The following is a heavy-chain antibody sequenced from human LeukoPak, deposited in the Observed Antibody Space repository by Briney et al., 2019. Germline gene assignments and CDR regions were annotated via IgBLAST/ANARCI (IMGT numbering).Heavy chain of an antibody. Sequence: PGGSLRLSCAASGFTFSSYEMNWVRQAPGKGLEWVSYISSSGSTIYYADSVKGRFTISRDNAKNSLYLQMHSLRAEDTAIYYCARERYYYASRGPDYWGQGTLITVSS. CDR2: ISSSGSTI. J-gene: IGHJ4*02. CDR1: GFTFSSYE. V-gene: IGHV3-48*03. D-gene: IGHD3-10*01. CDR3: ARERYYYASRGPDY.